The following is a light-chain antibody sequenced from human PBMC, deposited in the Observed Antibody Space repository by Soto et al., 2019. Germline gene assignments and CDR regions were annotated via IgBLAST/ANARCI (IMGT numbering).Light chain of an antibody. CDR3: QHRSNWPLT. CDR1: QSISSY. Sequence: EIVLTQSPATLSLSPGERATLSCRASQSISSYLAWYQQKPGQAPRLLIYDASNRATGIPARFSGSGSGTDFTLTISALEPEDFAVYYCQHRSNWPLTFGGGTKLEIK. CDR2: DAS. J-gene: IGKJ4*01. V-gene: IGKV3-11*01.